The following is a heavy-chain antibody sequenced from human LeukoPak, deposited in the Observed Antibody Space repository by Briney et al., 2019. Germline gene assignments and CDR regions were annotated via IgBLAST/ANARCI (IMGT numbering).Heavy chain of an antibody. CDR2: ISSSSSYT. CDR1: GFTFSDYY. Sequence: GGSLRLSCAASGFTFSDYYMSWIRQAPGKRLEWVSYISSSSSYTNYADSVKGRFTISRDNAKNSLYLQMNSLRAEDTAVYYCARDVVRGVIIHYFDYWGQGTLVTVSS. V-gene: IGHV3-11*06. J-gene: IGHJ4*02. D-gene: IGHD3-10*01. CDR3: ARDVVRGVIIHYFDY.